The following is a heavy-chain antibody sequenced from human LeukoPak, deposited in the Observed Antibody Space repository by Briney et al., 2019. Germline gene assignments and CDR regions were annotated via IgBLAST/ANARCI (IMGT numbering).Heavy chain of an antibody. J-gene: IGHJ4*02. V-gene: IGHV4-39*01. Sequence: SETLSLTCTVSGGSISSSSYYWGWIRQPPGKGLEWIGSIYYGGSTYYNPSLKSRVTISVDTSKNQFSLKLSSVTAADTAVYYCARQGAFNYWGQGTLVTVSS. CDR1: GGSISSSSYY. CDR3: ARQGAFNY. CDR2: IYYGGST. D-gene: IGHD3-16*01.